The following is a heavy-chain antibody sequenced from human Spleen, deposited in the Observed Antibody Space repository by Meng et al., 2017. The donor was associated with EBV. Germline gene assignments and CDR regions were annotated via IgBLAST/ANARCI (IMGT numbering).Heavy chain of an antibody. D-gene: IGHD1-14*01. V-gene: IGHV3-74*01. J-gene: IGHJ4*02. CDR2: INEDGGIT. CDR3: SRDLAGADDY. Sequence: GQWVGSGGALVQPGGSLRLSCAASEFPFSRYWMHWVRQAPGQGLMWVSRINEDGGITNYADSVKGRFTISRDNAKNTLYLQMNNLRAEDTATYFCSRDLAGADDYWGQGTLVTVSS. CDR1: EFPFSRYW.